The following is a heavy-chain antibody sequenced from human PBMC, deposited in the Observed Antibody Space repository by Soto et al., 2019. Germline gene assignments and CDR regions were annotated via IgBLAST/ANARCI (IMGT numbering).Heavy chain of an antibody. CDR1: GESFIGYY. CDR3: ARTDIVTTNWFDP. V-gene: IGHV4-34*02. CDR2: INHRGST. Sequence: QVHLQQWVAGLLKPSETLSLTCAVYGESFIGYYWTWIRQPPGKGLEWIGEINHRGSTNYNPSLKSRVTISIDTSKNQFSLKLSSVTAADTSVYYCARTDIVTTNWFDPWGQGTLVTVSS. D-gene: IGHD5-12*01. J-gene: IGHJ5*02.